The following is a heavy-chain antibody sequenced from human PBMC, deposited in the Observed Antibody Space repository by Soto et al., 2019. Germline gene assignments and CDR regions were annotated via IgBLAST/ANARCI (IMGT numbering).Heavy chain of an antibody. J-gene: IGHJ4*02. CDR2: IYYSGST. CDR1: GGSLSSYY. V-gene: IGHV4-59*08. Sequence: ASETLSLTRTVSGGSLSSYYWSWVRQPPGKGLEWIGYIYYSGSTNYNPSLKSRVTISVDTSKNQFSLKLSSVTAADTAVYYCARHSGYSGYDNDYWGQGTLVTVSS. D-gene: IGHD5-12*01. CDR3: ARHSGYSGYDNDY.